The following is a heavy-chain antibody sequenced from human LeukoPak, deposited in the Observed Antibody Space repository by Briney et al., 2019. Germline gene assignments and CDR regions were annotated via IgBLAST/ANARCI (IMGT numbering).Heavy chain of an antibody. Sequence: SETLSLTCTVSGGSITSYCWSWIRQPPGKGLEWIGYVSYDGDTNYNPSLKSRVTISKDTSKKQFFLKLKSVTAADTAVYYCARTTTSFDDWGQGTLVIVSS. J-gene: IGHJ4*02. CDR2: VSYDGDT. D-gene: IGHD2-2*01. V-gene: IGHV4-59*01. CDR3: ARTTTSFDD. CDR1: GGSITSYC.